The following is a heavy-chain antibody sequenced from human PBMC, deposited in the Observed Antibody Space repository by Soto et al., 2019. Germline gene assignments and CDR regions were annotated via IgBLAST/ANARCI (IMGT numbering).Heavy chain of an antibody. CDR2: IWYDGGIK. V-gene: IGHV3-33*01. Sequence: QVQLVESGGGVVQPGRSLRLSCAASGFTFSRNGMHWVRQAPGKGLEWVALIWYDGGIKYYADSVKGRFTISRDNSKNPVYLQINRLRVEGTAVYYCARSIAAPDAFDIWGQGTVVTVSS. CDR3: ARSIAAPDAFDI. J-gene: IGHJ3*02. D-gene: IGHD6-13*01. CDR1: GFTFSRNG.